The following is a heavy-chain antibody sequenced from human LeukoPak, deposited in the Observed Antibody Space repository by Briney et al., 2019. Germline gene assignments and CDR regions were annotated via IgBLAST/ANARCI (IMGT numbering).Heavy chain of an antibody. J-gene: IGHJ5*02. CDR2: IATYNGNS. V-gene: IGHV1-18*01. CDR3: ARDMVGLAANGNWFDP. Sequence: ASVKVSCKASGYTLSSYGISWVRQAPGQGLEWMGWIATYNGNSKYAQKVQGRVTMTTDSSTTTAYMALRTLRSDDTAVYYCARDMVGLAANGNWFDPWGQGTLVTVSS. CDR1: GYTLSSYG. D-gene: IGHD6-13*01.